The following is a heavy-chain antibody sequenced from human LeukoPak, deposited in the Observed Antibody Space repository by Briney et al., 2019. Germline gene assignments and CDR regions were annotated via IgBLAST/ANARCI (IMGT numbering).Heavy chain of an antibody. V-gene: IGHV1-2*02. CDR3: ARVDNRDWYYFDY. CDR2: INPKSGGT. CDR1: GYTFTSYG. D-gene: IGHD3/OR15-3a*01. J-gene: IGHJ4*02. Sequence: ASVKVSCKASGYTFTSYGISWVRQAPGQGLEWMGWINPKSGGTDYAQKFQGRVAMTSDTSIRTGYMELNNLTSYDTAVYYCARVDNRDWYYFDYWGQGSLVTVSS.